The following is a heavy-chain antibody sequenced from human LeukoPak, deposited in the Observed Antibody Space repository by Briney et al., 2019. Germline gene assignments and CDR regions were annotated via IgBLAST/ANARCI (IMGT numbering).Heavy chain of an antibody. CDR1: GFTFSSYA. CDR2: ISGSGVNT. J-gene: IGHJ4*02. CDR3: AKSFGPVIAAAGTGAD. D-gene: IGHD6-13*01. V-gene: IGHV3-23*01. Sequence: GGSLRLSCAASGFTFSSYAMNWVRQAPGKGLEWVSVISGSGVNTYYADSVTGRFTISRDNSKNTLYLQMSSLRAEDTAVSYCAKSFGPVIAAAGTGADWGQGILVTVSS.